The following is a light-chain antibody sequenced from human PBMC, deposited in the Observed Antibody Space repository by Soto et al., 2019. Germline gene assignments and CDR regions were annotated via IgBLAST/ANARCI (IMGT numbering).Light chain of an antibody. V-gene: IGKV3-11*01. CDR1: QSVSSS. CDR3: QQYNNWPLT. J-gene: IGKJ4*01. CDR2: DTS. Sequence: EFVLTQSPATLSLSPGERATLSCRASQSVSSSLAWYQQKPGQAPRLLIYDTSNRATGIPARFSGSGSGTDFTLTISSLEPEDFAVYYCQQYNNWPLTFGGGTKVEIK.